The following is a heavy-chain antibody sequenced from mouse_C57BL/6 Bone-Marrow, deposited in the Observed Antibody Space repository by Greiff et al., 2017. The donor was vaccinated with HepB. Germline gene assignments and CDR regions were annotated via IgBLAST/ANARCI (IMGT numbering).Heavy chain of an antibody. D-gene: IGHD1-1*01. V-gene: IGHV5-4*01. Sequence: EVHLVESGGGLVKPGGSLKLSCAASGFTFSSYAMSWVRQTPEKRLEWVATISDGGSYTYYPDNVKGRFTISRDNAKNNLYLQMSHLKSEDTAMYYCARDYGGDYAMDYWGQGTSVTVSS. CDR1: GFTFSSYA. J-gene: IGHJ4*01. CDR2: ISDGGSYT. CDR3: ARDYGGDYAMDY.